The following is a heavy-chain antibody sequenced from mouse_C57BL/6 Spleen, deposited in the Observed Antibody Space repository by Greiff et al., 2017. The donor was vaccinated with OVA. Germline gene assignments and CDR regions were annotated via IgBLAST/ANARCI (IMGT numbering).Heavy chain of an antibody. CDR3: ARIAGDGSSGFAY. V-gene: IGHV8-8*01. J-gene: IGHJ3*01. D-gene: IGHD1-1*01. CDR2: IWWGDDK. CDR1: GFSLSTFGMG. Sequence: QVTLKESGPGILQPSQTLSLTCSFSGFSLSTFGMGVGWLRQPSGQGLEWLAHIWWGDDKYYNPALKSRLTISKDTSKKQVFHKIAKVDTADTATYYCARIAGDGSSGFAYWGQGTLVTVSA.